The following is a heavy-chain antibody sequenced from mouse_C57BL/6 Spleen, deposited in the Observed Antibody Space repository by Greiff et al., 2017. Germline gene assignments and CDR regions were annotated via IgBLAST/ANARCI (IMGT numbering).Heavy chain of an antibody. V-gene: IGHV5-4*03. Sequence: EVQGVESGGGLVKPGGSLKLSCAASGFTFSSYAMSWVRQTPEKRLEWVATISDGGSYTYYPDNVKGRFTISRDNAKNNLYLQMSHLKSEDSAMYYCARRAAQATLDYFDDWGQGTTLTVSS. CDR3: ARRAAQATLDYFDD. J-gene: IGHJ2*01. CDR2: ISDGGSYT. CDR1: GFTFSSYA. D-gene: IGHD3-2*02.